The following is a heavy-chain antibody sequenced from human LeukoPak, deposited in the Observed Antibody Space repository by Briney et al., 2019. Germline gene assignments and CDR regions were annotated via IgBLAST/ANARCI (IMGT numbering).Heavy chain of an antibody. Sequence: GGSLRLSCAASGFTFSSYAMSWVRQAPGKGLEWVSSISSGSTYIYYADSVKGRFTISRDNAKNSLYLQMNSLRAEDTAVYYCARERNYYYDMDVWGQGTTVTVSS. V-gene: IGHV3-21*01. J-gene: IGHJ6*02. CDR3: ARERNYYYDMDV. CDR1: GFTFSSYA. CDR2: ISSGSTYI.